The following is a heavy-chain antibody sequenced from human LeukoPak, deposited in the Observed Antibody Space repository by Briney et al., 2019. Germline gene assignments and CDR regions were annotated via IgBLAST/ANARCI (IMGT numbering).Heavy chain of an antibody. CDR1: GFTFSSYA. CDR2: ISRSGGST. D-gene: IGHD4-17*01. Sequence: GGSLRLSCAASGFTFSSYAMSWVRQAPGKGLEWVSDISRSGGSTDYADSVKGRFTISRDNSKNTLYLQMNSLRAEDTAVYYCAEGSDYDDYWPFDYWGQGTLVTVSS. V-gene: IGHV3-23*01. CDR3: AEGSDYDDYWPFDY. J-gene: IGHJ4*02.